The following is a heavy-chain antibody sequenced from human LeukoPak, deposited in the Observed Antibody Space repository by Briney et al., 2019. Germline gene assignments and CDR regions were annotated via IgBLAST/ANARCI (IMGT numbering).Heavy chain of an antibody. Sequence: PGGSLRLSCAASGFTFDDYAMHWVRQAPGKGLEWVSGISWNSGSIGYADSVKGRFTISRDNAKNSLYLQMNSLRAEDTALYYCAKVYTRPSYGDYFDYWGQGTLVTVSS. D-gene: IGHD4-17*01. CDR1: GFTFDDYA. CDR3: AKVYTRPSYGDYFDY. CDR2: ISWNSGSI. J-gene: IGHJ4*02. V-gene: IGHV3-9*01.